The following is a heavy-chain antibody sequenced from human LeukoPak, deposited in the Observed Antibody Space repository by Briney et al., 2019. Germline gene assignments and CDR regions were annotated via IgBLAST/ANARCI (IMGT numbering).Heavy chain of an antibody. CDR2: ISNDGGYI. CDR3: ARERASCYFDY. V-gene: IGHV3-30*03. Sequence: GRSLRLSCAASGFTFSSYGMHWVRQAPGKGLEWVAVISNDGGYINYVDSVRGRFTISRNNSKNTLYLQMNSLRAEDTAVYYCARERASCYFDYWGQGTLVTVSS. CDR1: GFTFSSYG. J-gene: IGHJ4*02. D-gene: IGHD2-2*01.